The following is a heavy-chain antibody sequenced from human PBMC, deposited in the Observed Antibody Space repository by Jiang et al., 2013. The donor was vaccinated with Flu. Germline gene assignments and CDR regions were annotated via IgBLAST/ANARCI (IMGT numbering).Heavy chain of an antibody. CDR1: GYTFTSYA. V-gene: IGHV1-3*01. CDR3: ARDDSSGLRYFDY. J-gene: IGHJ4*02. Sequence: SGAEVKKPGASVKVSCKASGYTFTSYAMHWVRQAPGQRLEWMGWINAGNGNTKYSQKFQGRVTITRDTSASTAYMELSSLRSEDTAVYYCARDDSSGLRYFDYWGQGTLVTVSS. D-gene: IGHD3-22*01. CDR2: INAGNGNT.